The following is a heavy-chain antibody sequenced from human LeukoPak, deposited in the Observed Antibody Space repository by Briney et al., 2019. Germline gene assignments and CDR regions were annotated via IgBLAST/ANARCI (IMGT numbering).Heavy chain of an antibody. CDR1: GFSFSSSW. CDR3: ARALLANPDSSGWYWGGY. V-gene: IGHV3-74*01. J-gene: IGHJ4*02. Sequence: GGSLRLSCAASGFSFSSSWMHWVRQVPGKGLEWVSRINDDETSTTYAESVKGRFTISRDNAKNSLYLQMNSLRAEDTAVYYCARALLANPDSSGWYWGGYWGQGTLVTVSS. D-gene: IGHD6-19*01. CDR2: INDDETST.